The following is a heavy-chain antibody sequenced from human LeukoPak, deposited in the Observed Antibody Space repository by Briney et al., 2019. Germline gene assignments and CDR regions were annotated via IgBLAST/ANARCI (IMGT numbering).Heavy chain of an antibody. Sequence: SRTLCLTCTVSGVSVSSGSYYWSLIRQPPGQGLEWIGYIYYSRSTSSNPSYSSGSTNYNPSLKSRVTISIDTYKYQFSLRLNSVTAADTDVYYYARASGVSSYLLQIWGQGTLVTVSS. D-gene: IGHD2-8*01. J-gene: IGHJ4*02. CDR1: GVSVSSGSYY. CDR2: IYYSRSTSSNPSYSSGST. CDR3: ARASGVSSYLLQI. V-gene: IGHV4-61*01.